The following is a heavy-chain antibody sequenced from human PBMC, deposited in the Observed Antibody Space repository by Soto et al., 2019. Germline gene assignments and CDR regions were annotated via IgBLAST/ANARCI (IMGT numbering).Heavy chain of an antibody. J-gene: IGHJ4*02. CDR2: IYYSGST. CDR3: ARHHVRNSGYDY. D-gene: IGHD5-12*01. V-gene: IGHV4-39*01. CDR1: GGSISSSSYY. Sequence: SETLSLTCTVSGGSISSSSYYWGWIRQPPGKGLEWIGSIYYSGSTYYNPSLKSRVTISVDTSKNQFSLKLSSVTAADTAVYYCARHHVRNSGYDYWGQGTLVTVSS.